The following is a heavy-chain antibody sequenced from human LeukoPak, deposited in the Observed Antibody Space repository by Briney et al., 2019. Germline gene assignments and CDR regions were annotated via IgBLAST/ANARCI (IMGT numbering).Heavy chain of an antibody. D-gene: IGHD4-17*01. V-gene: IGHV3-20*01. CDR2: INWNGGST. J-gene: IGHJ4*02. Sequence: GGSLRLSCAASGFTFDDYGVSWVRQALGKGREWVSGINWNGGSTGYADSVKGRFTISRDNAKNSLYLQMNSLRAEDTALYHCARDLDYGLDYWGQGTLVTVSS. CDR3: ARDLDYGLDY. CDR1: GFTFDDYG.